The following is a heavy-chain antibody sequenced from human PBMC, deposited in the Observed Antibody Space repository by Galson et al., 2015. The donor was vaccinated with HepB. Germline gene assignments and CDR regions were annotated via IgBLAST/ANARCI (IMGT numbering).Heavy chain of an antibody. CDR2: VSGSGGRT. CDR3: ARDYWPYSSSWYGFDY. J-gene: IGHJ4*02. D-gene: IGHD6-13*01. Sequence: SLRLSCAASGFIVSSYGMSWVRQAPGKGLEWVSAVSGSGGRTYYADSVKGRFTIARDNSKNTLYLQMNSLTAEDTAVYYCARDYWPYSSSWYGFDYWGQGTLVTVSP. V-gene: IGHV3-23*01. CDR1: GFIVSSYG.